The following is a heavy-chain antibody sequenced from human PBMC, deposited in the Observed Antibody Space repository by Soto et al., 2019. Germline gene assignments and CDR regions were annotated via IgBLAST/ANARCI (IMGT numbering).Heavy chain of an antibody. CDR2: ISSGSSYI. J-gene: IGHJ5*01. Sequence: GGSLRLSCAASGFTFSTYTMNWVRQAPGKGLEWISSISSGSSYIYYAGSVKGRFTISRDNAKNSLFLQMNSLRADDTAVYYCARGILSGGAYPDSWGQGTKVTVSS. V-gene: IGHV3-21*01. CDR1: GFTFSTYT. D-gene: IGHD3-10*01. CDR3: ARGILSGGAYPDS.